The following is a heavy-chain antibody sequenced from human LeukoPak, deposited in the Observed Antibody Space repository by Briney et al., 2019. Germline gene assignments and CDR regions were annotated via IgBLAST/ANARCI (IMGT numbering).Heavy chain of an antibody. D-gene: IGHD2-21*02. CDR2: INRRGHT. V-gene: IGHV3-43*01. Sequence: GGSLRLSCAASGFTFDRFTIHWVRQTPGKGLEWVSLINRRGHTFYADSVKGRFTISRDNSRNSVFLRMNSLRPEDTALYHCAKEVDCPSDCLFFHSWGQGTLVTVSS. J-gene: IGHJ4*02. CDR3: AKEVDCPSDCLFFHS. CDR1: GFTFDRFT.